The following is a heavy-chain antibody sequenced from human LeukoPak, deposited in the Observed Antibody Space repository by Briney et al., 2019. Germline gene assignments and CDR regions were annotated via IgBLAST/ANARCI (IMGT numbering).Heavy chain of an antibody. J-gene: IGHJ5*02. CDR1: GGSISTSSFY. V-gene: IGHV4-39*01. Sequence: SETLSLTCTVSGGSISTSSFYWGWIRQPPGKGLEWIGSMYYSGSTYYNPSLKSRVTISVDTSKNQFSLKLSSVTAADTAVYYCARLLPKRYFEWLLSVSGWFDPWGQGTLVTISS. D-gene: IGHD3-9*01. CDR3: ARLLPKRYFEWLLSVSGWFDP. CDR2: MYYSGST.